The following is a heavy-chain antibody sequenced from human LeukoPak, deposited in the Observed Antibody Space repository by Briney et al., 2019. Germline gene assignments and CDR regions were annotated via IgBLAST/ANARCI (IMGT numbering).Heavy chain of an antibody. CDR2: IYHSGST. D-gene: IGHD6-19*01. CDR3: ARDWGYSSGLYYFDY. Sequence: SETLSLTCAVSGGSISSSNWWSWVRQPPGKGLEWIGEIYHSGSTNYNPSLKSRVTISVDKSKNQFSLKLSSVTAADTAVYYCARDWGYSSGLYYFDYWGQGTLVTVSS. J-gene: IGHJ4*02. V-gene: IGHV4-4*02. CDR1: GGSISSSNW.